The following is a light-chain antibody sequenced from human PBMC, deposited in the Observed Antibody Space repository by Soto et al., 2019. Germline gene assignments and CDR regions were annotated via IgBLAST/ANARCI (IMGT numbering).Light chain of an antibody. CDR2: WAS. V-gene: IGKV4-1*01. J-gene: IGKJ2*01. CDR3: QQYESTPPT. Sequence: DIVMTQSPDSLAVSLGERATINCKSSQSVLYSSTNKNYLAWYPQRPGQPPKLLIYWASNRESGVPDRFSGSGSGTDVTLTITSLQAEDVAVYYCQQYESTPPTFGQGTKLEIK. CDR1: QSVLYSSTNKNY.